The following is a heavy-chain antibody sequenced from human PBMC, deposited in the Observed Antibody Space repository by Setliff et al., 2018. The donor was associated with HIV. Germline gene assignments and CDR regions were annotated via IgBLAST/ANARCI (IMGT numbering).Heavy chain of an antibody. Sequence: SETLSLTCAVYGGSFSGYYWSWIRQPPGRGLEWIGEINHSGNTNYNQSLKSRVTILVDTSKNQFSLKLSSVPAADTAVYYCARRWEDQKSSIAAAGGWFDPWGQGTLVTVSS. CDR3: ARRWEDQKSSIAAAGGWFDP. J-gene: IGHJ5*02. D-gene: IGHD6-13*01. CDR2: INHSGNT. CDR1: GGSFSGYY. V-gene: IGHV4-34*01.